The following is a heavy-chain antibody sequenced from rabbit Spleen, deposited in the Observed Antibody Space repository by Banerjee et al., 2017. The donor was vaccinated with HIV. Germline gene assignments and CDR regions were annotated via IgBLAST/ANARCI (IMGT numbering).Heavy chain of an antibody. CDR1: GFSFSDRDV. J-gene: IGHJ6*01. D-gene: IGHD4-2*01. V-gene: IGHV1S45*01. CDR3: ARDLYTGAPNYGGYGMDL. CDR2: IYTGSRGST. Sequence: QEQLVESGGGLVKPEGSLTLTCKASGFSFSDRDVMCWVRQAPGKGLEWIACIYTGSRGSTYYANWAKGRFTISKTSSTTVTLQMTSLTAADTATYFCARDLYTGAPNYGGYGMDLWGPGTLVTVS.